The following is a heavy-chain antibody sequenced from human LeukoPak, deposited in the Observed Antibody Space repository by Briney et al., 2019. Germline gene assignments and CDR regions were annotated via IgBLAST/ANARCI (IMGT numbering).Heavy chain of an antibody. D-gene: IGHD3-10*01. CDR3: ARHLYASGSYSAFDV. V-gene: IGHV3-48*03. Sequence: GGSLRLSCAASGFIFSSYWMNWVRQAPGKGLEWVSYISVSGNTIYYANSVKGRFTISRDNARNSLYLQMNNLRAEDTAVYYCARHLYASGSYSAFDVWGRGTMVTVSS. CDR2: ISVSGNTI. J-gene: IGHJ3*01. CDR1: GFIFSSYW.